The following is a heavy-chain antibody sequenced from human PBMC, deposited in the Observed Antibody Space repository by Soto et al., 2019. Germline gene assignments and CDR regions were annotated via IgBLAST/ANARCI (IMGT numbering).Heavy chain of an antibody. Sequence: EVQLLESGGGLVQPGGSLRLSFAASGFTFNNYAMSWVRQAPGKGPEWVSTIGGRGATSYYADSVKGRFTISRDNSKNTLYLQMNSLRAEDTAVYSCAKMGGYYDTRGKRYFDYWGQGTLVTVSS. J-gene: IGHJ4*01. D-gene: IGHD3-22*01. CDR2: IGGRGATS. CDR3: AKMGGYYDTRGKRYFDY. CDR1: GFTFNNYA. V-gene: IGHV3-23*01.